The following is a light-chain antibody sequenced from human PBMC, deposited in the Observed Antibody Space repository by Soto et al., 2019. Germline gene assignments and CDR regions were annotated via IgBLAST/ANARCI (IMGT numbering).Light chain of an antibody. CDR3: ETWDNNTWV. V-gene: IGLV4-60*02. Sequence: QLVLTQSSSASASLGSSVRLTCTLSSGHSTYIIAWHQQQPGKAPRFLMKVEGSGSYDKGSGVPGRFSGSSSGADRYLTLSNLQFEDEAAYFCETWDNNTWVFGGGTKLTVL. CDR2: VEGSGSY. J-gene: IGLJ3*02. CDR1: SGHSTYI.